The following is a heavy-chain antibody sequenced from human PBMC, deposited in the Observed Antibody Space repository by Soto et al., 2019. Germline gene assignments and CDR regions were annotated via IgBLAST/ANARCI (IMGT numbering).Heavy chain of an antibody. V-gene: IGHV4-59*01. D-gene: IGHD6-13*01. Sequence: SETLSLTCTVSGGSISTYYRILFRQPPGKGLEWIGYIYYSGSTNYNPSLKSRVTISVDTSKNQFSLKLSSVTAADTAVYYCARRGAASPRYSGKTTLVT. J-gene: IGHJ4*02. CDR3: ARRGAASPRY. CDR1: GGSISTYY. CDR2: IYYSGST.